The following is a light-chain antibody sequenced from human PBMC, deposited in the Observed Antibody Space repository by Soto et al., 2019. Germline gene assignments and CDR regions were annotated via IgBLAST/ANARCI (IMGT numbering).Light chain of an antibody. CDR2: GSS. CDR1: QSVSSTF. V-gene: IGKV3-20*01. J-gene: IGKJ1*01. Sequence: EIVLMQSPGTLSLSPGERATLSCRASQSVSSTFLAWYQQKPGQAPRVLIYGSSARAAGIPDRFSGSGSGTDFTLTISRLEPEVFAVYYCQQYDSSRTFGQGTKVEMK. CDR3: QQYDSSRT.